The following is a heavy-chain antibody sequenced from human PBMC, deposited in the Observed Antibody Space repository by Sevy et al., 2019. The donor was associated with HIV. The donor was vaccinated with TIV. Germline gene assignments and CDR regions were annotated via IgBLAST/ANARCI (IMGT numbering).Heavy chain of an antibody. J-gene: IGHJ6*02. CDR2: ISSRGTTI. D-gene: IGHD2-2*01. Sequence: GGSLRLSCAASGFIFSDFYMSWVRQAPGKGLERISYISSRGTTIYYADSVKGRFTISRDNAKNSLYLQMNSLTAEDTAVYYCARDHVVVEPLANYGMDVWGQGTTVTVSS. CDR3: ARDHVVVEPLANYGMDV. CDR1: GFIFSDFY. V-gene: IGHV3-11*01.